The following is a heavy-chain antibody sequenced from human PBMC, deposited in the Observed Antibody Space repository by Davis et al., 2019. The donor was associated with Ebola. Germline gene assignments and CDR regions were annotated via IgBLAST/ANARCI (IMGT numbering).Heavy chain of an antibody. J-gene: IGHJ6*02. CDR3: ARSDYRNYYYYYGMDV. Sequence: GGSLRLSCKGSGYSFTSYWIGWVRQMPGKGLEWMGIIYPGDSDTRYSPSFQGQVTISADKSISTAYLQWSSLKASDTAMYYCARSDYRNYYYYYGMDVWGQGTTVTVSS. CDR1: GYSFTSYW. V-gene: IGHV5-51*01. CDR2: IYPGDSDT. D-gene: IGHD4-11*01.